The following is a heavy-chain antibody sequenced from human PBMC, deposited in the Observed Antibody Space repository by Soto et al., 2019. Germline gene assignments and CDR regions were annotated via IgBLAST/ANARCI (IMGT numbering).Heavy chain of an antibody. J-gene: IGHJ4*02. CDR3: ARESIVGATNTFDY. V-gene: IGHV3-66*01. Sequence: LEWVSIIYSGGSTYCADSVKGRFTISRDNSKNTLYLQMNSLRAEDTAVYYCARESIVGATNTFDYWGQGTLVTVSS. D-gene: IGHD1-26*01. CDR2: IYSGGST.